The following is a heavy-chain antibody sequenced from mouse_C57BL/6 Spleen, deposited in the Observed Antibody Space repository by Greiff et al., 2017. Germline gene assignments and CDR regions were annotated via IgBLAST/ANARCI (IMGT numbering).Heavy chain of an antibody. V-gene: IGHV1-50*01. Sequence: QVQLQQPGAELVKPGASVKLSCKASGYTFTSYWMQWVKQRPGQGLEWIGEIDPSDSYTNYNQKFKGKATLTVDTTSITAYMQLSSLTSEDSAVYYCARYSNYFDYWGQGTTLTVSS. CDR1: GYTFTSYW. J-gene: IGHJ2*01. D-gene: IGHD2-5*01. CDR3: ARYSNYFDY. CDR2: IDPSDSYT.